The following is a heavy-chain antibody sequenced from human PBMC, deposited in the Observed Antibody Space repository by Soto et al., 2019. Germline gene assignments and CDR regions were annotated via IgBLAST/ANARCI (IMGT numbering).Heavy chain of an antibody. CDR3: ARPGSGYDVLTGHYFYYYHAMDV. CDR2: IIPIFGTA. D-gene: IGHD3-9*01. CDR1: GGTFSSYA. J-gene: IGHJ6*02. V-gene: IGHV1-69*13. Sequence: SVKVSCKASGGTFSSYAISWVRQAPGQGLEWMGGIIPIFGTANYAQKFQGRVTITADESTSTAYMELSSLRTDDTAVYYCARPGSGYDVLTGHYFYYYHAMDVWGQGTTVTVSS.